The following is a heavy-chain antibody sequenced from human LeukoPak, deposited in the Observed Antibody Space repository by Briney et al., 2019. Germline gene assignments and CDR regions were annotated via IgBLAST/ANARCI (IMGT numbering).Heavy chain of an antibody. CDR3: ARAPRGGSYYFDS. V-gene: IGHV3-64*01. CDR1: GFTFSSYA. J-gene: IGHJ4*02. D-gene: IGHD1-26*01. CDR2: ISSNGGST. Sequence: PGGSLRLSCAASGFTFSSYAMHWVRQAPGKGLEYVSAISSNGGSTYYANSVKGRFTISRDNSKNTLYLQMGSLRAEDMAVYYCARAPRGGSYYFDSWGQGTLVTVSS.